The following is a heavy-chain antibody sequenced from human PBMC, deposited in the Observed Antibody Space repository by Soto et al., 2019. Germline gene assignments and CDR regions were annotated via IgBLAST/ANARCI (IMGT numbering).Heavy chain of an antibody. CDR1: GGTFSDYA. CDR3: ARDRIQLRLGKYSFNGMDV. J-gene: IGHJ6*02. V-gene: IGHV1-69*06. D-gene: IGHD3-16*01. Sequence: QVQLVQSGAEMRKPGSSLRVSCKASGGTFSDYAFSWVRQAPGPGLEWMGGIVPRFGSPNYAQKFGGRVTITADTSNSTVYVALSSLRFDDTAVYFCARDRIQLRLGKYSFNGMDVWGQGTTIIVSS. CDR2: IVPRFGSP.